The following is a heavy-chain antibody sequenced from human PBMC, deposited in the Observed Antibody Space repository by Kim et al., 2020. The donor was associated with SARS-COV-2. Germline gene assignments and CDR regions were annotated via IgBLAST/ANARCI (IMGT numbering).Heavy chain of an antibody. CDR1: GFIFSTYC. CDR3: EWQAQFGGGGFAY. J-gene: IGHJ2*01. V-gene: IGHV3-23*01. D-gene: IGHD3-16*01. CDR2: IGGDGYVA. Sequence: GGSLRLSCTVSGFIFSTYCMTWVRQAPGKGLEWVSVIGGDGYVAPYEDSARGRFTITRDSAETKEYLQMKRLSPETEAIFYCEWQAQFGGGGFAYRGR.